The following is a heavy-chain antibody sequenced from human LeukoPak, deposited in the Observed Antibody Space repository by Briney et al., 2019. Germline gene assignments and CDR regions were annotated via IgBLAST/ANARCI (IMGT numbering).Heavy chain of an antibody. D-gene: IGHD6-25*01. J-gene: IGHJ4*02. CDR2: IYYSVSTT. Sequence: PSETLSLTCTVSGGSISSYYWSWIRQPPGKGLEWIGNIYYSVSTTNYNPSLKSRVTISVDMSKSQLSLRLSSVAAADTAVYYCARQGAAGFFPFWGQGTLVTVSS. CDR3: ARQGAAGFFPF. CDR1: GGSISSYY. V-gene: IGHV4-59*08.